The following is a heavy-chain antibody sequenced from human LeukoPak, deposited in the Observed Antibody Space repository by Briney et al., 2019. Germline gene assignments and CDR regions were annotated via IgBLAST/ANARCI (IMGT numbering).Heavy chain of an antibody. CDR1: GGSISSYY. V-gene: IGHV4-59*01. CDR3: ARTLSGYLTHFDY. D-gene: IGHD3-3*01. CDR2: IYYSGST. J-gene: IGHJ4*02. Sequence: NPSETLSLTCTVSGGSISSYYWSWIRQPPGKGLEWIGYIYYSGSTNYNPSLKSRVTISVDTSKNQFSLKLSSVTAADTAVYYCARTLSGYLTHFDYWGQGTLVTVSS.